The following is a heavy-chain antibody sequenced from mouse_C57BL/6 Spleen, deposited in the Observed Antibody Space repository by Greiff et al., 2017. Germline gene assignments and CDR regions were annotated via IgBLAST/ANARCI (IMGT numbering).Heavy chain of an antibody. J-gene: IGHJ3*01. D-gene: IGHD2-4*01. Sequence: VQLKQSGPELVKPGASVKISCKASGYSFTGYYMNWVKQSPEKSLEWIGEINPSTGGTTYNQKFKAKATLTVDKSSSTAYMQLKSLTSEDSAVYYCARNDYGFAYWGQGTLVTVSA. CDR1: GYSFTGYY. V-gene: IGHV1-42*01. CDR2: INPSTGGT. CDR3: ARNDYGFAY.